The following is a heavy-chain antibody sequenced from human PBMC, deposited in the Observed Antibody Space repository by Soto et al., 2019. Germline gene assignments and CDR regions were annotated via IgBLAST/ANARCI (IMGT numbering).Heavy chain of an antibody. Sequence: GESLRLSCAASGFTFDDYAMHWVRQAPGKGLEWVSGISWNSGSIGYADSVKGRFTISRDNAKNSLYLQMNSLRAEDTALYYCAKDINRIYYYGMDVWGQGTTVTVSS. CDR1: GFTFDDYA. CDR2: ISWNSGSI. J-gene: IGHJ6*02. CDR3: AKDINRIYYYGMDV. V-gene: IGHV3-9*01.